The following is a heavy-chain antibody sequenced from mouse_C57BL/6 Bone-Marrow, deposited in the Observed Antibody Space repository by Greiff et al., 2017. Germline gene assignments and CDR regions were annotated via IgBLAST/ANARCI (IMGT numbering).Heavy chain of an antibody. CDR1: GYTFTDYY. J-gene: IGHJ2*01. Sequence: VQLQQSGAELVRPGASVKLSCKASGYTFTDYYINWVKQRPGQGLEWIARIYPGSGNTYYNEKFKGKATLTAEKSSSTAYMQLSSLTSEDSAVYFCARSGYSFDYWGQGTTLTVSS. D-gene: IGHD1-3*01. CDR2: IYPGSGNT. CDR3: ARSGYSFDY. V-gene: IGHV1-76*01.